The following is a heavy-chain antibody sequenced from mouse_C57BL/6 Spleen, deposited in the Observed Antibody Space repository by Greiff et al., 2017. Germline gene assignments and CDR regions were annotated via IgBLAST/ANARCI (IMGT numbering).Heavy chain of an antibody. D-gene: IGHD2-5*01. Sequence: QVQLQQPGAELVKPGASVKLSCKASGYTFTSYWMHWVKQRPGQGLEWIGMIHPNSGSTNYNEKFKSKATLTVDKSSSTAYMQLSSLTSEDSAVYYCARRGYRNFYWYFDVWGTGTTVTVSS. CDR2: IHPNSGST. J-gene: IGHJ1*03. CDR1: GYTFTSYW. CDR3: ARRGYRNFYWYFDV. V-gene: IGHV1-64*01.